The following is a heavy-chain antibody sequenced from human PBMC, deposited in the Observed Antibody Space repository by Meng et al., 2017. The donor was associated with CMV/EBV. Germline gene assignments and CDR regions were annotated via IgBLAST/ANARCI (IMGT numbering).Heavy chain of an antibody. CDR2: IRSKTYGGTT. J-gene: IGHJ4*02. Sequence: GESLKISCTTSGFTFGGYSMSWVRQAPGKGLEWVGFIRSKTYGGTTEYAASVKGRFTISRNDSKSIAYLQMNSLKTEDTAVYYCCCTPPRYYDSSGYRDYWGQGTLVTVSS. CDR3: CCTPPRYYDSSGYRDY. V-gene: IGHV3-49*04. D-gene: IGHD3-22*01. CDR1: GFTFGGYS.